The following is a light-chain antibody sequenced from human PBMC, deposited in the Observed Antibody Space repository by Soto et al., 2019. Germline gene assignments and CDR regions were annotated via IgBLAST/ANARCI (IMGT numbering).Light chain of an antibody. J-gene: IGKJ1*01. Sequence: DIQMTQSPSSLFASVGDRVTITCRASQGIGNNLGWYQQKPGKAPKRLISDASRLETGVPSRFSGSGYGTDFTLTITSLQTDDFGTYHCQQYDVHPKTFGQGTKVDIK. CDR1: QGIGNN. V-gene: IGKV1-17*01. CDR3: QQYDVHPKT. CDR2: DAS.